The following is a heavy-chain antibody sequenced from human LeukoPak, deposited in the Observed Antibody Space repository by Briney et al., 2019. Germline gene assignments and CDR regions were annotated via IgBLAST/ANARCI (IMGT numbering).Heavy chain of an antibody. CDR1: GYTFTSYY. CDR2: INPSGGST. V-gene: IGHV1-46*01. Sequence: ASVKVSCKASGYTFTSYYMHWVRQAPGQGLEWMGIINPSGGSTSYAQKFQGRVTMTRDTSTSTVHMEPSSLRSEDTAVYYCARAWSTNGVCQYYYDSSGYYSYAFDIWGQGTMVTVSS. J-gene: IGHJ3*02. D-gene: IGHD3-22*01. CDR3: ARAWSTNGVCQYYYDSSGYYSYAFDI.